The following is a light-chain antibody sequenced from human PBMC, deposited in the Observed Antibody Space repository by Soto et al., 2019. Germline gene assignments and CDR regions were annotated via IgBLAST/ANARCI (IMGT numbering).Light chain of an antibody. CDR2: GSS. V-gene: IGKV1-17*01. CDR3: LQHNVFPRA. CDR1: QAIRND. Sequence: DIQMTQSPSSLSASVGDRVTITCRASQAIRNDLAWYQQKPGRAPKRLIYGSSTLQSGVTSRFSGSGSGTEFTLTISSLQPEDFATYYCLQHNVFPRAFGQATKGEIK. J-gene: IGKJ1*01.